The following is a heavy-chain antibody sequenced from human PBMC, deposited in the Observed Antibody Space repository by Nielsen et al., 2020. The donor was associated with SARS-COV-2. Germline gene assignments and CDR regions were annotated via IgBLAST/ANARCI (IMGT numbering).Heavy chain of an antibody. D-gene: IGHD1-1*01. CDR2: ISGSGNST. CDR3: AKSKYKNYYYMDV. J-gene: IGHJ6*03. Sequence: GGSLRLSCAASGFTFSNYAMSWVRQAPGKGLEWVSAISGSGNSTYYADSVKGRFTISRDNSKNTQELQMNSLRAEDTAIYYCAKSKYKNYYYMDVWGKGTTVTVSS. CDR1: GFTFSNYA. V-gene: IGHV3-23*01.